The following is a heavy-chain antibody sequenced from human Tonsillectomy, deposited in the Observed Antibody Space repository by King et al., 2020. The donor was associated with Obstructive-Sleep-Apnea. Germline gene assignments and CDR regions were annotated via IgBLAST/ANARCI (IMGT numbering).Heavy chain of an antibody. CDR1: GYSFTNYW. V-gene: IGHV5-10-1*03. J-gene: IGHJ3*01. CDR3: ARQFYETPDPPDAFDF. CDR2: IDPSDSYT. D-gene: IGHD3-16*01. Sequence: QLVQSGAEMKKPGESLRISCKPSGYSFTNYWITWVRQMPGKGLEWMGRIDPSDSYTNYGPSFQGQVTISTYKSNSTAYLQWNNLKAPDTAMYYCARQFYETPDPPDAFDFWGQGTMVIVSS.